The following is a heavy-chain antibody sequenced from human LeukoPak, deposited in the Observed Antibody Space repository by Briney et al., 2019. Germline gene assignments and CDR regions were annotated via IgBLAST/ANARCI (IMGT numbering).Heavy chain of an antibody. CDR1: GFTFSGSA. Sequence: GGSLRLSCAASGFTFSGSAMHWVRQASGKGLEWVGRIRSKAYNYSTTYAPSVRGRFIIFRDDSKNTAYLQMNSLKTEDTAVYYCSRMSAAGLYTKDYWGQGMPVTVSS. J-gene: IGHJ4*02. V-gene: IGHV3-73*01. CDR3: SRMSAAGLYTKDY. D-gene: IGHD6-13*01. CDR2: IRSKAYNYST.